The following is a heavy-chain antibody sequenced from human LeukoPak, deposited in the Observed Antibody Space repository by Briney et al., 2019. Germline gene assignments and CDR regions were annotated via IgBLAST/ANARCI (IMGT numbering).Heavy chain of an antibody. V-gene: IGHV4-4*02. Sequence: PSETLSLTCAVSGGSIINSNWWSWVRQPPGKGLEWIGEIDHSGSTSYNPSLKSRVTISVDTSKNQFSLKLSSVTAADTAVYYCARDLRSSSSSGINYYGMDVWGQGTTVTVSS. CDR1: GGSIINSNW. CDR2: IDHSGST. CDR3: ARDLRSSSSSGINYYGMDV. D-gene: IGHD6-6*01. J-gene: IGHJ6*02.